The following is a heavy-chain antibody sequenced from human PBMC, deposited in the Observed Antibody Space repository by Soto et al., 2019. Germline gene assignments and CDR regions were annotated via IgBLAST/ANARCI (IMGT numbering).Heavy chain of an antibody. D-gene: IGHD2-15*01. CDR1: GGTFSSYA. CDR3: ARGLYCSGGSCPSGNP. J-gene: IGHJ5*02. Sequence: SVKVSCKASGGTFSSYAISWVRQAPGRGLEWMGGIIPIFGTANYAQKFQGRVTITADESTSTAYMELSSLRSEDTAVYYCARGLYCSGGSCPSGNPWGQGTLVTVSS. CDR2: IIPIFGTA. V-gene: IGHV1-69*13.